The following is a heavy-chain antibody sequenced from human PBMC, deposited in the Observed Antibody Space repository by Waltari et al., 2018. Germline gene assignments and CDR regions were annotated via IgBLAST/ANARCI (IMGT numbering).Heavy chain of an antibody. CDR1: GYTFTSYD. CDR2: MNPNSGNT. V-gene: IGHV1-8*01. D-gene: IGHD6-19*01. J-gene: IGHJ6*03. Sequence: QVQLVQSGAEVKKPGASVKVSCKASGYTFTSYDINWVRQATGQGLEWMGWMNPNSGNTGYAQKVQGRVTMTRNTSISTAYMELSSLRSEDTAVYYCARLTGIAVAGTGNYYYMDVWGKGTTVTVSS. CDR3: ARLTGIAVAGTGNYYYMDV.